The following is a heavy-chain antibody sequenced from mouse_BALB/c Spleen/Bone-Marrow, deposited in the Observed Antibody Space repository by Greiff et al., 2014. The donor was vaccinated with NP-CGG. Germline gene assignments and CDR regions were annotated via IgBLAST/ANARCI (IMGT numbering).Heavy chain of an antibody. CDR1: GYTFTDYW. CDR2: IDTSDSYT. D-gene: IGHD2-14*01. CDR3: AREGYRYDLFDY. Sequence: QVQLQQPGAELVMPGASVKMSCKASGYTFTDYWMHWVKQRPGQGLEWIGAIDTSDSYTSYNQKFKGKATLTVDESSSTAYMQLSSLTSKDSAVYYCAREGYRYDLFDYWGQGTTLTVSS. J-gene: IGHJ2*01. V-gene: IGHV1-69*01.